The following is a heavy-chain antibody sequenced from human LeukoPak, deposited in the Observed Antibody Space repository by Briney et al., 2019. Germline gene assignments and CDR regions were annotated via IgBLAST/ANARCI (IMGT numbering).Heavy chain of an antibody. V-gene: IGHV3-53*01. CDR1: AFTFSDYS. D-gene: IGHD1-14*01. J-gene: IGHJ4*02. CDR3: ARGVEPLAANTLAY. CDR2: LYSDGNT. Sequence: PGGSLRLSCAASAFTFSDYSMNWVRQAPGKGLEWVSVLYSDGNTKYADSVQGRFTISRDNSKNTLYIEMNSLSPDDTAVYYCARGVEPLAANTLAYWGQGTLVTVSS.